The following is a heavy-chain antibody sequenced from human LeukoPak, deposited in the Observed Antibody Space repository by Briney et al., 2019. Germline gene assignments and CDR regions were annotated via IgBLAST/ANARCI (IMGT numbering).Heavy chain of an antibody. Sequence: KPSETLSLTCAVYGGSFTGYYWSWIRQSPGKGLQWIAEVNHRGDTNYNPSVKGRVTISVDTSKNQFSLKLSSVTAADTAVYYCARGSDGGNPLWNWGQGNLVTVSS. CDR3: ARGSDGGNPLWN. D-gene: IGHD4-23*01. V-gene: IGHV4-34*01. J-gene: IGHJ4*02. CDR1: GGSFTGYY. CDR2: VNHRGDT.